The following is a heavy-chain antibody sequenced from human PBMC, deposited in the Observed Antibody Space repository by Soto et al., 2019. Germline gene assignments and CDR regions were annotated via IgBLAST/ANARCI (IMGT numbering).Heavy chain of an antibody. J-gene: IGHJ4*02. V-gene: IGHV1-69*12. D-gene: IGHD5-12*01. CDR2: IIPIFGTA. Sequence: QVQLVQSGAEVKKPGSSVKVSCKAAGGTFSSYAISWVRQAPGQGLEWMGGIIPIFGTANYAQKFQGRVTIPADESKRTAYMEMRSMRSEDTAVYYCAREGGYSGLDRRQYYFDYWGQGTLVTVSS. CDR3: AREGGYSGLDRRQYYFDY. CDR1: GGTFSSYA.